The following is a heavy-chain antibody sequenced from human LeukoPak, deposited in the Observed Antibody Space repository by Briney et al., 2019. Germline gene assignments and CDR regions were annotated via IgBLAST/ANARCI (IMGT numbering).Heavy chain of an antibody. D-gene: IGHD3-16*02. J-gene: IGHJ4*02. CDR2: ISASGSST. CDR1: GFTLSSYA. Sequence: GGSLRLSCAASGFTLSSYAMSWVRQAPGKGLEWASTISASGSSTYYADSVKGRFTISRDNSKNTLYLQMNSLRAEDTAVYYCAREAEILGYDYVWGSYRSDYWGQGTLVTVSS. CDR3: AREAEILGYDYVWGSYRSDY. V-gene: IGHV3-23*01.